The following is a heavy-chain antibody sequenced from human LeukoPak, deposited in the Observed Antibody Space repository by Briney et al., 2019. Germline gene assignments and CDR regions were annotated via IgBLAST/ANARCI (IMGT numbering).Heavy chain of an antibody. V-gene: IGHV3-30*01. D-gene: IGHD1-26*01. CDR1: GFTFSSYA. J-gene: IGHJ6*03. CDR3: ARCREPVYYYYMDV. CDR2: ISYDGSNK. Sequence: GGSLRLSCAASGFTFSSYAMHWVRQAPGKGLEWVAVISYDGSNKYYADSVKGRFTISRDNSKNTLYQQMNSLRAEDTAVYYCARCREPVYYYYMDVWGKGTTVTVSS.